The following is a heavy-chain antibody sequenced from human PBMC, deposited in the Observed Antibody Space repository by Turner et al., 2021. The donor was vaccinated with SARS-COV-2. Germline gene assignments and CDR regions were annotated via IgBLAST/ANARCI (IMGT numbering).Heavy chain of an antibody. V-gene: IGHV4-39*01. CDR2: NSYSGST. CDR3: ARQRLVVVPAAIINGMDV. CDR1: GGSISSSSYY. Sequence: QLQLQESGPGLVKPSETLSLTCTVSGGSISSSSYYWGWIRKPPGKGREWIGSNSYSGSTYYNPSLKSRVTISVDTSKNQFSLKLSSVTAADTAVYYCARQRLVVVPAAIINGMDVWGQGTTVTVSS. J-gene: IGHJ6*02. D-gene: IGHD2-2*01.